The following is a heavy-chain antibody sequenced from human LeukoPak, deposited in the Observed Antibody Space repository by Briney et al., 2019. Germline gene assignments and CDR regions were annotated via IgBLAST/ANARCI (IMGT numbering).Heavy chain of an antibody. CDR1: VYTLTESS. D-gene: IGHD6-19*01. Sequence: GASVKVSCKVSVYTLTESSVHWVRQPPGKGLEWMGGFDPEDSEAIYAPKIQGRVTMTEDTSTDTAYLELRSLRSDDTAVYYCVTDIRSGWRNYWGQGTLITVSS. CDR3: VTDIRSGWRNY. CDR2: FDPEDSEA. V-gene: IGHV1-24*01. J-gene: IGHJ4*02.